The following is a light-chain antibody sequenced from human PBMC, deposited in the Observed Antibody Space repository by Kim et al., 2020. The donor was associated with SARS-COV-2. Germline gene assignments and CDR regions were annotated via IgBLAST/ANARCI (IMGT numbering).Light chain of an antibody. Sequence: SVKLTCTLSSGHSSYAFAWHQQQPENGHRYLMKLNSDASNSKGDGFPDRFSCSSSGAGRSLSITSLQSEDEADYYCQTWDTGIHWVFGGGTQLTVL. CDR1: SGHSSYA. CDR3: QTWDTGIHWV. V-gene: IGLV4-69*01. J-gene: IGLJ3*02. CDR2: LNSDASN.